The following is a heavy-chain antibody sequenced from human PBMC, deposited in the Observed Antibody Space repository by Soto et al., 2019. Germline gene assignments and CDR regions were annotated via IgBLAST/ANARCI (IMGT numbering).Heavy chain of an antibody. Sequence: QVQLVESGGGVVQPGRSLRLSCAASGFTFSSYAMHWVRQAPGKGLEWVAVISYDGSNKYYADSVKGRFTISRDNYKNTLYLPMNSLRAEDMAVYYCGRPVWRDDYNWGYFDLWCRGTLVTVSS. J-gene: IGHJ2*01. CDR1: GFTFSSYA. V-gene: IGHV3-30-3*01. D-gene: IGHD4-4*01. CDR2: ISYDGSNK. CDR3: GRPVWRDDYNWGYFDL.